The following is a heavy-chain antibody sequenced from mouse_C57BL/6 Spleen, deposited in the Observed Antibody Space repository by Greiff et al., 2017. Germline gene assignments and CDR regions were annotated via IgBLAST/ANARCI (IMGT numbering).Heavy chain of an antibody. V-gene: IGHV1-15*01. D-gene: IGHD4-1*01. J-gene: IGHJ2*01. Sequence: VQLQQSGAELVRPGASVTLSCQASGYTFTDYEMHWVKQTPVPGLEWIGAIAPETGGTAYNQKFKGKAILTADKSSSTAYMALRSLTSEDSAVYYCTRGLTGYCDYGGQGTTLTVSS. CDR3: TRGLTGYCDY. CDR2: IAPETGGT. CDR1: GYTFTDYE.